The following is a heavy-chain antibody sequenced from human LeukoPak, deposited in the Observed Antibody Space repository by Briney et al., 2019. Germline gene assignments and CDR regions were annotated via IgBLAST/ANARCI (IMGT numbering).Heavy chain of an antibody. D-gene: IGHD2-15*01. J-gene: IGHJ6*03. V-gene: IGHV4-59*12. CDR2: IYYSGTT. CDR1: GGSISSYY. Sequence: SETLSLTCTVSGGSISSYYWNWIRQPPGKGLEWIGYIYYSGTTNYTPSLRSRVTMSVDTSKNQFSLKLSSVTAADTAVYYCATIRNEGYCSGGSCYSDYYYMDVWGKGTTVTVSS. CDR3: ATIRNEGYCSGGSCYSDYYYMDV.